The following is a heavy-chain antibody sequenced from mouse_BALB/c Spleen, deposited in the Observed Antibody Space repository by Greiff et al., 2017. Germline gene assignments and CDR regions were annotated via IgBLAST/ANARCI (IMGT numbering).Heavy chain of an antibody. Sequence: VQLQQSGPELVKPGASVKISCKASGYTFTDYNMHWVKQSHGKSLEWIGDIYPGGGYTNYNEKFKGKATLTADTSSSTVYMQLSSLTSEDSAVYFWARRGTWFAYWGQGTLVTVSA. D-gene: IGHD3-3*01. V-gene: IGHV1-83*01. CDR2: YPGGGYTN. J-gene: IGHJ3*01. CDR3: RRGTWFAY. CDR1: YTFTDYNM.